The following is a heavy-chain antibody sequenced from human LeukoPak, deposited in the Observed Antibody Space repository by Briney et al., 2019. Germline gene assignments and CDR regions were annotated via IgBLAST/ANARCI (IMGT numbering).Heavy chain of an antibody. CDR3: AADIQLWSTAVDY. J-gene: IGHJ4*02. CDR1: GFTVSSNY. CDR2: ISNDGSST. Sequence: VQPGGSLRLSCAASGFTVSSNYMSWVRQAPGKGLVWVSRISNDGSSTKYADSVKGRFTVSRDNAKNTLYLQMNSLRAEDTAVYYCAADIQLWSTAVDYWGQGTLVTVSS. V-gene: IGHV3-74*03. D-gene: IGHD5-18*01.